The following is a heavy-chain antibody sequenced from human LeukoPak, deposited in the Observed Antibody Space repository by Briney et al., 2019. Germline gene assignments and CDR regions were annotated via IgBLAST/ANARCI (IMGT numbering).Heavy chain of an antibody. CDR3: ARISDGDPEGAFDI. J-gene: IGHJ3*02. V-gene: IGHV1-46*01. Sequence: GASVKVSCKASRYTFTSYYIHWVRQAPGQGLEWMGIINPSGGSTSYALKFQGRVTMTRDASTSTLYMELSSLRSEDTAVYYCARISDGDPEGAFDIWGQGTMVTVSS. CDR2: INPSGGST. CDR1: RYTFTSYY. D-gene: IGHD4-17*01.